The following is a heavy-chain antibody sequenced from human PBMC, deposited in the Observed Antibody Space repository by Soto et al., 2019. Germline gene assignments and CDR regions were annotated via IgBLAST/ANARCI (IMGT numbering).Heavy chain of an antibody. Sequence: AASVKVSCKASGGTFSSYAISWVRQAPGQGLEWMGGIIPIFGTANYAQKFQGRVTITADESTSTAYMELSSLRSEDTAVYYCARDFTNEAWFDPWGQGTLVTVSS. CDR2: IIPIFGTA. J-gene: IGHJ5*02. D-gene: IGHD1-1*01. CDR3: ARDFTNEAWFDP. V-gene: IGHV1-69*13. CDR1: GGTFSSYA.